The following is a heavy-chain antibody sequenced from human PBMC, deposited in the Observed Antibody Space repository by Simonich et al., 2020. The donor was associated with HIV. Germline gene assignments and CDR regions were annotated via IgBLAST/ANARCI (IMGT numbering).Heavy chain of an antibody. CDR1: GGSFSGYY. D-gene: IGHD3-10*01. CDR2: INHSGGT. V-gene: IGHV4-34*01. Sequence: QVQLQQWGAGLLKPSETLSLTCAVYGGSFSGYYWSWIRQPPGKGLEWIGEINHSGGTNYNPSLKSRVTISVDTSKNQFSLKLSSVTAADTAVYYCARRPPITGRGFDIWGQGTMVTVSS. J-gene: IGHJ3*02. CDR3: ARRPPITGRGFDI.